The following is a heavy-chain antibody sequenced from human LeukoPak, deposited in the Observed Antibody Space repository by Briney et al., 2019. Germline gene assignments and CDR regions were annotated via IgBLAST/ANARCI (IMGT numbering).Heavy chain of an antibody. CDR3: ATNGLQGHNLQPDDTFDV. J-gene: IGHJ3*01. CDR2: FDPEAVDI. D-gene: IGHD4-11*01. CDR1: GHTLSEFP. V-gene: IGHV1-24*01. Sequence: ASVKVSCKVSGHTLSEFPIHWVRHAPGKSLEWVGDFDPEAVDIVYAQNFQGRVTVTEDTSTDTAYMELSSLRSDDTAVYFCATNGLQGHNLQPDDTFDVWGEGTMVTVSS.